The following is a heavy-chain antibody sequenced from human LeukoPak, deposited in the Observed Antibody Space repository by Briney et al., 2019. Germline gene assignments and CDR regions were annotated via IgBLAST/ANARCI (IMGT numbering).Heavy chain of an antibody. V-gene: IGHV3-30-3*01. D-gene: IGHD2-15*01. CDR2: ISYDGSNK. CDR1: GFTFSSYA. CDR3: AKDLRCSGGSCYGGYYYYGMDV. J-gene: IGHJ6*02. Sequence: PGGSLRLSCAASGFTFSSYAMHWVPQAPGKGLEWVAVISYDGSNKYYADSVKGRFTISRDNSKNTLYLQMNSLRAEDTAVYYCAKDLRCSGGSCYGGYYYYGMDVWGQGTTVTVSS.